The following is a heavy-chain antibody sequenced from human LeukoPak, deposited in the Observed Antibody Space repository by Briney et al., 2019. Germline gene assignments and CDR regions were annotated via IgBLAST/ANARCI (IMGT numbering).Heavy chain of an antibody. D-gene: IGHD1-1*01. Sequence: GGSLRLSCAGSGFTFSSYDMHWVRQPAGKGLEWVSAIGRAGDTNYPGSVKGRFTVAREKAKNSLYLQMNSLRAGDTAVYYCAVQSSGVVYWGQGTLVTVS. J-gene: IGHJ4*02. CDR1: GFTFSSYD. CDR2: IGRAGDT. CDR3: AVQSSGVVY. V-gene: IGHV3-13*04.